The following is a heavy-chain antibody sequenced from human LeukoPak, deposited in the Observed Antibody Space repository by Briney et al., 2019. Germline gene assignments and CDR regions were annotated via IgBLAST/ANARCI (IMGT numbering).Heavy chain of an antibody. J-gene: IGHJ4*02. CDR2: IYYSGST. CDR3: ARQAYYYDSSGYYFGGLVYFDY. D-gene: IGHD3-22*01. CDR1: GGSISSSSYS. Sequence: SETLSLACTVSGGSISSSSYSWGWIRQPPGKGLEWIGSIYYSGSTYYNPSLKSRVTISVDTSKNQFSLKLSSVTAADTAVYYCARQAYYYDSSGYYFGGLVYFDYWGQGTLVTVSS. V-gene: IGHV4-39*01.